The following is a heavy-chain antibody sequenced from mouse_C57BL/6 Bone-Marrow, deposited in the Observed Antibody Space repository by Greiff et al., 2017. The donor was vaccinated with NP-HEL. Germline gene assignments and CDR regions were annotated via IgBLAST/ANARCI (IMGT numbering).Heavy chain of an antibody. D-gene: IGHD2-4*01. CDR1: GFTFSSYT. Sequence: DVQLVESGGGLVKPGGSLKLSCAASGFTFSSYTMSWVRQTPEKRLEWVATISGGGGNTYYPDSVKGRFTISRDNAKNTLYLQMSSLRSEDTALYYCARRDYDRFAYWGQGTLVTVSA. J-gene: IGHJ3*01. V-gene: IGHV5-9*01. CDR2: ISGGGGNT. CDR3: ARRDYDRFAY.